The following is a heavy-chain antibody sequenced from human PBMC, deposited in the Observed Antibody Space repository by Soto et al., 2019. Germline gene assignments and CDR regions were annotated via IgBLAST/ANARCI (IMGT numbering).Heavy chain of an antibody. J-gene: IGHJ4*02. V-gene: IGHV4-4*02. CDR3: ARGGDWQFDY. D-gene: IGHD2-21*02. CDR2: IHHSGRT. CDR1: ADSISSDKW. Sequence: QVQLQESGPGLVKPSGTLSLTCAVSADSISSDKWWCWVRQPPGKGLEWIGEIHHSGRTNYNPSLKSRVTILVEKSKNQFSLELSSMTAADTAVYYCARGGDWQFDYWGQGTLVTVSS.